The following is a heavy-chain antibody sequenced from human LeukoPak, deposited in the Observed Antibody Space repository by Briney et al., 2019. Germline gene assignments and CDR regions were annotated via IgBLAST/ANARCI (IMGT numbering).Heavy chain of an antibody. CDR3: LQVDDFWSGSPARPNWFDP. V-gene: IGHV3-30-3*01. D-gene: IGHD3-3*01. Sequence: GGSLRLSCAASGFTFSSYAMHWVRQAPGKGLEWVAVISYDGSNKYYADSVKGRFTISRDNSKNTLYLQMNSLRAEDTAVYYCLQVDDFWSGSPARPNWFDPWGQGTLVTVSS. J-gene: IGHJ5*02. CDR1: GFTFSSYA. CDR2: ISYDGSNK.